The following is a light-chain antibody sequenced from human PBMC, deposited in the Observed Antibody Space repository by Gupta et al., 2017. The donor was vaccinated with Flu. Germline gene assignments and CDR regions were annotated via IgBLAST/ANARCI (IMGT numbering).Light chain of an antibody. CDR3: QQSYSTPYS. CDR2: AAS. Sequence: DIQMTPSPSSPSASVGDRVTITCRASQTISNYLNWYQQRPGKAPKVLIYAASNLQSGGPSRFSGSGPGKDFTLTISSLQPEDCAAYYCQQSYSTPYSFGQGTNLEIK. V-gene: IGKV1-39*01. CDR1: QTISNY. J-gene: IGKJ2*03.